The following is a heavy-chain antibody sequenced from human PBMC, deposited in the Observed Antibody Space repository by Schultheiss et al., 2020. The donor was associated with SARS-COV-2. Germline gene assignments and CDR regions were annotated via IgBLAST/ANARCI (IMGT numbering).Heavy chain of an antibody. CDR2: ISGSGGST. J-gene: IGHJ4*02. V-gene: IGHV3-23*01. Sequence: GGSLRLSCAASGFTFSSYGMHWVRQAPGKGLEWVSAISGSGGSTYYADSVKGRFTISRDNSKNTLYLQMNSLRAEDTAVYYCARSSPFGVVPAPSDYWGQGTLVTVSS. CDR3: ARSSPFGVVPAPSDY. D-gene: IGHD3-3*01. CDR1: GFTFSSYG.